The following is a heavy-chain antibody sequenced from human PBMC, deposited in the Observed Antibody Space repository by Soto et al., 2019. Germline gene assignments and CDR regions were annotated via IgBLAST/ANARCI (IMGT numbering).Heavy chain of an antibody. CDR2: INPNGGST. Sequence: QVQLIQSGAEVKKPGASVKVSCKASGYTFTSSYIHLVRQAPGQGLEWMAIINPNGGSTNYAQKFQGRVTMTRDTSTSTVYVELSSLPSEDTAVYYCARSLMEGDYWGQGTLVTVSS. D-gene: IGHD3-10*01. CDR1: GYTFTSSY. CDR3: ARSLMEGDY. V-gene: IGHV1-46*03. J-gene: IGHJ4*02.